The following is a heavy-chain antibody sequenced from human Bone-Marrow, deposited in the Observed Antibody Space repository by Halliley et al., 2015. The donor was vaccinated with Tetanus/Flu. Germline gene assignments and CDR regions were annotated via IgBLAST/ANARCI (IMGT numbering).Heavy chain of an antibody. CDR2: SRKKAYSYTT. CDR3: ASVFGDYGLGDF. J-gene: IGHJ4*02. CDR1: GLTFSTYS. D-gene: IGHD3-16*01. Sequence: SLRLSCAASGLTFSTYSMNWVRQAPGKGLEWVGLSRKKAYSYTTEYAASVKGRFTISRDDSENSLYLQMNSLKPEDTAVYYCASVFGDYGLGDFWGQGTLVTVSS. V-gene: IGHV3-72*01.